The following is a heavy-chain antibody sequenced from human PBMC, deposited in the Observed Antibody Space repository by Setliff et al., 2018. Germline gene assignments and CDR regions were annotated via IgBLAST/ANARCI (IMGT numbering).Heavy chain of an antibody. CDR2: INAGNGNT. V-gene: IGHV1-3*01. J-gene: IGHJ3*02. D-gene: IGHD5-18*01. CDR3: ARDSYTAMVADAFDI. Sequence: ASVKVSCKASGYTFTGYYMHWVRQAPGQGLEWMGWINAGNGNTKYSQKFQGRVTITRDTSASTAYMELGSLRSEDTAVYYCARDSYTAMVADAFDIWGRGTMVTVSS. CDR1: GYTFTGYY.